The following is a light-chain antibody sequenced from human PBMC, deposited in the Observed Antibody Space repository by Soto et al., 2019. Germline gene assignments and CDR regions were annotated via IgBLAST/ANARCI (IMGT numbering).Light chain of an antibody. Sequence: QSVLTQSPSASGTPGQRVTISCSGSSSNIGSNTVNWYQQLPGTAPKLLIYSNNQRPSGVPDRFSGSKSGTSASLAISGLQSEDEADYYCAAWDDSLKGPGYVFGPGTKLTVL. J-gene: IGLJ1*01. V-gene: IGLV1-44*01. CDR1: SSNIGSNT. CDR2: SNN. CDR3: AAWDDSLKGPGYV.